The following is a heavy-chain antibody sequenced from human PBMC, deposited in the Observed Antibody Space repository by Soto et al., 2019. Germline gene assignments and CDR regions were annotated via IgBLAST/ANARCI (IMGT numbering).Heavy chain of an antibody. CDR1: GFTFSSYA. CDR3: ASTLY. CDR2: ISYDGSNK. Sequence: QVQLVESGGGEVQPGRSLRLSCAASGFTFSSYAMHWVRQAPGKGLEWVAVISYDGSNKYYADSVKGRFTISRDNSKNTLYLQMNSLRAEDTAVYYCASTLYWGQGTLVTVSS. J-gene: IGHJ4*02. V-gene: IGHV3-30-3*01.